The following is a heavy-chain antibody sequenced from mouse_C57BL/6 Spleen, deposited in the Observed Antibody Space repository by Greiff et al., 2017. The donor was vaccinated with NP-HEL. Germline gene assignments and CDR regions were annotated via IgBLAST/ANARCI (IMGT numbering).Heavy chain of an antibody. J-gene: IGHJ1*03. D-gene: IGHD1-1*01. CDR1: GFNIKDYY. Sequence: VQLQQSGAELVRPGASVKLSCTASGFNIKDYYMHWVKQRPEQGLEWIGRIDPEDGDTEYAPKFQGKATMTADTSSNTAYLQLSSLTSEDTAVYYCYYGSSSWYFDVWGTGTTVTVSS. V-gene: IGHV14-1*01. CDR2: IDPEDGDT. CDR3: YYGSSSWYFDV.